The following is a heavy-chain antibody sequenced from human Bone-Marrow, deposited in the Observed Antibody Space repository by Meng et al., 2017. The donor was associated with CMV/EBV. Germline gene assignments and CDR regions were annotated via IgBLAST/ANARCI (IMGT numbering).Heavy chain of an antibody. CDR2: IRKKGHGGTP. V-gene: IGHV3-49*04. CDR1: GFPFGDYA. CDR3: TSCRSDLSADY. J-gene: IGHJ4*02. D-gene: IGHD2-15*01. Sequence: GESLKISCRTSGFPFGDYAMSWVRQAPGKGLEWVGFIRKKGHGGTPQYAAAVKGRFTISRDDSRSTAYLQMNSLQSGDTAVYYCTSCRSDLSADYWGPGTLVSFSS.